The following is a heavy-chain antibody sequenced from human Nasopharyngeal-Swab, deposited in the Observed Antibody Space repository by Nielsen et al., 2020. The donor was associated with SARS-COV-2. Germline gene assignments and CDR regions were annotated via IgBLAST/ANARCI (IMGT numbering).Heavy chain of an antibody. V-gene: IGHV3-48*03. CDR2: ISSSGSTI. CDR1: GFTFSSYE. Sequence: GGSLRLSCAASGFTFSSYEMNWVRQAPGKGLEWVSYISSSGSTIYYADSVKGRFTISRDNAKNSLYLQMNSLRAEDTAVYYCARFLETYYYYYYYGMDVWGQGTTVTVSS. D-gene: IGHD5-24*01. J-gene: IGHJ6*02. CDR3: ARFLETYYYYYYYGMDV.